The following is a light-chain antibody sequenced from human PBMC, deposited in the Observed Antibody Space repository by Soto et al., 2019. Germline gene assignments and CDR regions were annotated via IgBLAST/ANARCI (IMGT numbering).Light chain of an antibody. CDR2: WAS. J-gene: IGKJ2*01. Sequence: DIAMTQSPDSLAVSLGERATINCKSSQSVLYTSNNKNYLAWYQQKPGRPPKLLFYWASTRESEVPDRFSGSGSGADVTLTIISLQAEDVAVYYCQQYYTPPYTFGQGTKVEI. V-gene: IGKV4-1*01. CDR3: QQYYTPPYT. CDR1: QSVLYTSNNKNY.